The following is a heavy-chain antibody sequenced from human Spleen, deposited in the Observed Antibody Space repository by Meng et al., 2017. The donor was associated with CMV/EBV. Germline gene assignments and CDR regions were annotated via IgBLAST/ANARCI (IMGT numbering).Heavy chain of an antibody. J-gene: IGHJ4*02. D-gene: IGHD6-13*01. CDR2: IYHSGST. CDR1: GYSISSGYY. Sequence: SETLSLTCTVSGYSISSGYYWGWIRQPPGKGLEWIGSIYHSGSTYYNPSLKSRVTISVDTSKNQFSLKLSSVTAADTAVYYCARVSGEQQLRFDYWGQGTLVTVSS. CDR3: ARVSGEQQLRFDY. V-gene: IGHV4-38-2*02.